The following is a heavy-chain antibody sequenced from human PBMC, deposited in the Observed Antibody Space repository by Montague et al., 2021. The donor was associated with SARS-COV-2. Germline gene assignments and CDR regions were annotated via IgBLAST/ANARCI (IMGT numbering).Heavy chain of an antibody. Sequence: SETLSLTCTVSGGSISSSSYYWGWIRQPPGTGLEWIGSIYYSGSTYYNPSLKSRVTISVDTSKNQFSLKLSSVTAADTAVYYCARHAGKRITIFGVVNGQYYLDYWGKGTLVTVSS. CDR3: ARHAGKRITIFGVVNGQYYLDY. J-gene: IGHJ4*02. CDR2: IYYSGST. CDR1: GGSISSSSYY. D-gene: IGHD3-3*01. V-gene: IGHV4-39*01.